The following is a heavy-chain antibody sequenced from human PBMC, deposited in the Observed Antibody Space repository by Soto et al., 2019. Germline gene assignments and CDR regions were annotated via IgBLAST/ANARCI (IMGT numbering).Heavy chain of an antibody. Sequence: GGSLRLSCAASGFTFSSYAMSWVRQAPGKGLEWVSVISGSGGSAYYADSVKGRFTISRDNSKNTLYLQMNSLKTEDTAVYYCAKVDTAMVVVDDWGQGTLVTVSS. J-gene: IGHJ4*02. CDR1: GFTFSSYA. CDR3: AKVDTAMVVVDD. D-gene: IGHD5-18*01. CDR2: ISGSGGSA. V-gene: IGHV3-23*01.